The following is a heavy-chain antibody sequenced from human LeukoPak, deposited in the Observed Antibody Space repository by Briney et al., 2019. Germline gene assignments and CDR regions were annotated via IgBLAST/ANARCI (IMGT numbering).Heavy chain of an antibody. J-gene: IGHJ3*02. Sequence: PGGSLRLSCAASGFTFSSYGMQWVRQAPGKGLEWVAVISYDGSNKYYADSVKGRFTISRDNSRDTLYLQMNSLRAEDTAVYYCAKEAGQGDSYGYADAFDIWGQGTMVTVSS. CDR1: GFTFSSYG. V-gene: IGHV3-30*18. CDR3: AKEAGQGDSYGYADAFDI. CDR2: ISYDGSNK. D-gene: IGHD5-18*01.